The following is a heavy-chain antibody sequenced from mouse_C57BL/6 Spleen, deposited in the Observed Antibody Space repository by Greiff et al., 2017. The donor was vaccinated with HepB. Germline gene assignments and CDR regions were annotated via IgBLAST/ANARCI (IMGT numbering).Heavy chain of an antibody. D-gene: IGHD1-1*01. Sequence: EVQLQQSGPELVKPGASVKIPCKASGYTFTDYNMDWVKQSHGKSLEWIGDIKPKNGGTIYNQKFKGKATLTVDKSSSTAYMELRSLTSEDTAVYYCARKGTVVAPPYFDYWGQGTTLTVAS. V-gene: IGHV1-18*01. CDR2: IKPKNGGT. J-gene: IGHJ2*01. CDR1: GYTFTDYN. CDR3: ARKGTVVAPPYFDY.